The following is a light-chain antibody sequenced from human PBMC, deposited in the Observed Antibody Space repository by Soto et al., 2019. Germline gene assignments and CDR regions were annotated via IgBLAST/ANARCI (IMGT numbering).Light chain of an antibody. CDR1: QSISSW. Sequence: DIQMTQSPSTLSASVGDRVTITCRASQSISSWLAWYQQKPGKAPKLLIYKASTLQSGVPSRFSGSGSGTEFTLAISSLQPDDFATYSCQQYNDNWTFGQGTKV. CDR2: KAS. J-gene: IGKJ1*01. CDR3: QQYNDNWT. V-gene: IGKV1-5*03.